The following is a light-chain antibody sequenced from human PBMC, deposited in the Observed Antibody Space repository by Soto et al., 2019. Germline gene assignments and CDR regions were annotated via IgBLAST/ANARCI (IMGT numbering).Light chain of an antibody. V-gene: IGKV1-5*03. CDR2: RAS. CDR3: QQYHIYSWT. CDR1: QDIGTW. J-gene: IGKJ1*01. Sequence: DIQMTQSPSTLSASVGDRVTITCRASQDIGTWLAWYQQKPEKAPKVLIYRASHLESGVPSRFSASGSGTEFSLTINILQADDFATYYCQQYHIYSWTFGQGTKVDIK.